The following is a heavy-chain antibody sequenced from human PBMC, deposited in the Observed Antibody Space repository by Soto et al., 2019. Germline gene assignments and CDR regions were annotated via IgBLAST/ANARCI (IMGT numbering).Heavy chain of an antibody. Sequence: SETLSLTCTVSGGSISSYYWSWIRQPPGKGLEWIGYIYYSGSTNYNPSLKSRVTISVDTSKNQFSLKLSSVTAADTAVYYCARDSGYDPLENYYYGMDVWGQGTTVTVSS. CDR1: GGSISSYY. CDR2: IYYSGST. J-gene: IGHJ6*02. CDR3: ARDSGYDPLENYYYGMDV. D-gene: IGHD5-12*01. V-gene: IGHV4-59*01.